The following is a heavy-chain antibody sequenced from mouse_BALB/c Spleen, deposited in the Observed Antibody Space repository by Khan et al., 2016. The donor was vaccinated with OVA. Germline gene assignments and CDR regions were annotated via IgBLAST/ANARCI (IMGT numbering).Heavy chain of an antibody. CDR1: GYSITSDYA. CDR2: IPSSVSP. Sequence: EVQLQESGPGLLKPSQSLSLTCTVTGYSITSDYAWTWSRHFPGNKLDWLASIPSSVSPPYSPSLKVRFSITRDTSKNQFFLQLNSVTTEDTATYYCASGRLLLRYPDYFDYWGQGTTLTVSS. J-gene: IGHJ2*01. CDR3: ASGRLLLRYPDYFDY. V-gene: IGHV3-2*02. D-gene: IGHD1-1*01.